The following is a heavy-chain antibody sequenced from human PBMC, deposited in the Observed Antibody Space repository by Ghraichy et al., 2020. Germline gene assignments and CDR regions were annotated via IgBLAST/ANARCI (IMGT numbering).Heavy chain of an antibody. V-gene: IGHV3-30*18. J-gene: IGHJ4*02. Sequence: GGSLRLSCAASGFTFSSYGMHWVRQAPGKGLEWVAVISYDGSNKYYADSVKGRFTISRDNSKNTLYLQMNSLRAEDTAVYYCAKDPHCSGGSCYSGYFDYWGQGTLVTVSS. CDR1: GFTFSSYG. CDR3: AKDPHCSGGSCYSGYFDY. D-gene: IGHD2-15*01. CDR2: ISYDGSNK.